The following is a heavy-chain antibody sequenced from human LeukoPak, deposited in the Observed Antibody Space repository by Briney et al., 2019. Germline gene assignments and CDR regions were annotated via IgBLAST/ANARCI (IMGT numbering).Heavy chain of an antibody. CDR2: IYYSGST. J-gene: IGHJ3*02. Sequence: SETLSLTCTVSGGSISSYYWSWIRQPPGKGLEWIGYIYYSGSTNYNPSLKSRVTISVDTSKNQFSLKLSSVTAADTAVYYCARGRTYYDSSGRDHDAFDIWGQGTMVTVSS. CDR3: ARGRTYYDSSGRDHDAFDI. CDR1: GGSISSYY. D-gene: IGHD3-22*01. V-gene: IGHV4-59*01.